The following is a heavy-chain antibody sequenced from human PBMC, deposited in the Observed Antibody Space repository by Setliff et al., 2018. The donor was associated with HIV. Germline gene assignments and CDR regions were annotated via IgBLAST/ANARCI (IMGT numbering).Heavy chain of an antibody. CDR2: INTNTGNP. CDR1: GNAFTSYA. V-gene: IGHV7-4-1*02. CDR3: ARERGGVTMIVVVNDAFDI. J-gene: IGHJ3*02. D-gene: IGHD3-22*01. Sequence: ASVKVSCKASGNAFTSYAMNWVRQAPGQGLEWMGWINTNTGNPMYAQGFTGRFVFSLDTSASTAYLQISSLKAEDTAVYYCARERGGVTMIVVVNDAFDIWGQGTMVTVSS.